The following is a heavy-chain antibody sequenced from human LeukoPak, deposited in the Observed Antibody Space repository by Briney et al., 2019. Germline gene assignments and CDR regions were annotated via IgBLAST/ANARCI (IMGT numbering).Heavy chain of an antibody. CDR2: INPNSGGT. CDR3: ASIDIVVVVAATPH. CDR1: GYTFTGYY. J-gene: IGHJ4*02. V-gene: IGHV1-2*06. Sequence: ASVKVSCKASGYTFTGYYMHWVRQAPGQGLEWMGRINPNSGGTNYAQKFQGRVTMTRDTFISTAYMELSRLRSDDTAVYYCASIDIVVVVAATPHWGQGTLVTVSS. D-gene: IGHD2-15*01.